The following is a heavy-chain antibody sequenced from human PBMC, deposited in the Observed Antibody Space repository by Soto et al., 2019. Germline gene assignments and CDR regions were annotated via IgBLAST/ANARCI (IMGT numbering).Heavy chain of an antibody. CDR2: IIPIFGTA. Sequence: VKVSCKASGGTFSSCAISWVRQAPGQGLEWMGGIIPIFGTANYAQKFQGRVTSTADDFTSTAYMELRSLRSDDTAMYYCARKKSGYSHTFDPWGQGPLGTVSS. CDR3: ARKKSGYSHTFDP. J-gene: IGHJ5*02. CDR1: GGTFSSCA. D-gene: IGHD4-4*01. V-gene: IGHV1-69*13.